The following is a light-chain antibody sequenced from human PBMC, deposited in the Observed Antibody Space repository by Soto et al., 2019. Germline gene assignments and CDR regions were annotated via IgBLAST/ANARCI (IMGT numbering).Light chain of an antibody. J-gene: IGKJ1*01. V-gene: IGKV3-15*01. CDR3: QQYNNWPQT. CDR1: QSVSSN. CDR2: GAS. Sequence: EIVMTQSPATLSVSPGERATLSCRASQSVSSNLAWYQQKPGQDPRLLIYGASTRATGIPARFSGSWSGTEFTLTISSLQSEDFAVYYCQQYNNWPQTFGQGTKVEIK.